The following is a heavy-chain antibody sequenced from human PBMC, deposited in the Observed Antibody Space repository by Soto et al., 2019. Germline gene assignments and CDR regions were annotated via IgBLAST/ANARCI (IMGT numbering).Heavy chain of an antibody. Sequence: QVQLVESGGGVVQPGRSLRLSCAASGFTFSSFGMHWVRQAPGKGLEWVALIWYDGSNKYYADSVKGRFTISRDNSKNTLYLQMNSLRAEDTAVYYCARDVATPGGDVGDYWGQGTLVTVSS. D-gene: IGHD2-21*02. CDR2: IWYDGSNK. J-gene: IGHJ4*02. V-gene: IGHV3-33*01. CDR1: GFTFSSFG. CDR3: ARDVATPGGDVGDY.